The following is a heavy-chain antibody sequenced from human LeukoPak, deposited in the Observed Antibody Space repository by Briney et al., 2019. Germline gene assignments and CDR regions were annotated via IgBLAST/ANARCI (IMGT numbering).Heavy chain of an antibody. CDR3: ARGPTYFPRD. CDR2: IYSGGST. V-gene: IGHV3-66*01. CDR1: GFTFSSYA. J-gene: IGHJ4*02. D-gene: IGHD3-10*01. Sequence: GGSLRLSCAASGFTFSSYAMSGVRQAPGKGLEWVSVIYSGGSTYHADSVKGRFTISRDNSKNTLYLQMNSLRAEDTAVYYCARGPTYFPRDWGQGTLVTVSS.